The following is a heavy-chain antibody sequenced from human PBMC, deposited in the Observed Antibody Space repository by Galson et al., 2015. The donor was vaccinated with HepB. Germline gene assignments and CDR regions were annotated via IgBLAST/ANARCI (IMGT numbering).Heavy chain of an antibody. CDR3: ARGRGMATTYDAFDV. CDR2: ISAYNGNT. Sequence: SVKVSCKASGYTFTSYGISWVRQAPGQGLEWMGWISAYNGNTNYAQRLQGRVTMTTDTSTSTAYMELRSLRSDDTAVYYCARGRGMATTYDAFDVWGQGTMVTVSS. J-gene: IGHJ3*01. CDR1: GYTFTSYG. V-gene: IGHV1-18*01. D-gene: IGHD5-24*01.